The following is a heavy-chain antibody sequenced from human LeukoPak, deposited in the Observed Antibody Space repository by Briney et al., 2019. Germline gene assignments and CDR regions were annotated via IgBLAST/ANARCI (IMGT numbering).Heavy chain of an antibody. CDR3: ARGTRTTYYYDSSGYLEYFQH. Sequence: PGGSLRLSCAASGFTFSSYAMHWVRQAPGKGQEWVAVISYDGSNKYYADSVKGRFTISRDNSKNTLYLQMNSLRAEDTAVYYCARGTRTTYYYDSSGYLEYFQHWGQGTLVTVSS. CDR2: ISYDGSNK. D-gene: IGHD3-22*01. CDR1: GFTFSSYA. J-gene: IGHJ1*01. V-gene: IGHV3-30*01.